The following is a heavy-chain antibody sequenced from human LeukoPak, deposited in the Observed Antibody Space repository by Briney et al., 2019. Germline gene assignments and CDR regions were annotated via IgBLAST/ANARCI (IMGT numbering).Heavy chain of an antibody. J-gene: IGHJ6*02. CDR2: FYPGDSET. CDR3: ARGLVDVTGAIDYYGLDV. D-gene: IGHD2-2*01. Sequence: GESLKIYCKGSGYRFTSYWIGWVRQMPGKGLEWMGIFYPGDSETRYSPSYQGQVTMSADKSVNTAYLQWSSLKASDTAMYYCARGLVDVTGAIDYYGLDVWGQGTTVTVSS. V-gene: IGHV5-51*01. CDR1: GYRFTSYW.